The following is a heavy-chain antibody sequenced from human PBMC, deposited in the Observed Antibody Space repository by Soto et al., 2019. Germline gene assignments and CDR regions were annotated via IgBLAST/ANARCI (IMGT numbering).Heavy chain of an antibody. CDR1: GGSISSGGYS. CDR3: ARGSPWENWFDP. Sequence: SETLSLTCAVSGGSISSGGYSWSGIRQPPGKGIEWMGSIDHRGSTSYNPSIKGRVTISVDRSKNQFSLKLRSVTAAQTAAYYCARGSPWENWFDPWRQATPVPVSS. J-gene: IGHJ5*02. D-gene: IGHD1-26*01. V-gene: IGHV4-30-2*01. CDR2: IDHRGST.